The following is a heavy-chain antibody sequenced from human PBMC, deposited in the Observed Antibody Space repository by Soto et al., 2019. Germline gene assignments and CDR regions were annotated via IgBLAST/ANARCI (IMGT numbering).Heavy chain of an antibody. CDR3: AKEKLFWRSIAALSAY. J-gene: IGHJ4*02. CDR1: GFNFSSYA. CDR2: ISGSGGST. D-gene: IGHD6-6*01. Sequence: GGSLRLSCAASGFNFSSYAMSWVRQAPGKGLEWVSAISGSGGSTYYADSVKGRFTIPRDNSKNTLYLQMNSLRAEDTAVFYCAKEKLFWRSIAALSAYWGQGTLVPVSP. V-gene: IGHV3-23*01.